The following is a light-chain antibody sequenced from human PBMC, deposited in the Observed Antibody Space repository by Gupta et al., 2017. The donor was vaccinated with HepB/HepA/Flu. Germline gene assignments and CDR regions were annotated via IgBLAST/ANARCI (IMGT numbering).Light chain of an antibody. J-gene: IGLJ1*01. V-gene: IGLV1-47*01. CDR1: SSNIGSNY. CDR3: AAWDDSLSGPW. Sequence: QSVLPQPPSASGTPGQRVTISCSGSSSNIGSNYVYWYQQLPGTAPKLLIYRSNQRPSGVPDRFSGSKSGTSASLAISGLRSEDEADYYCAAWDDSLSGPWFGTGTKVTVL. CDR2: RSN.